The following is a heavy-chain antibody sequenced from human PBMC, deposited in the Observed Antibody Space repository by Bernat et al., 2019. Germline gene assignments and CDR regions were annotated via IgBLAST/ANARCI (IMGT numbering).Heavy chain of an antibody. CDR3: AKDTHAGYSSSWYYYYYGMDV. J-gene: IGHJ6*02. D-gene: IGHD6-13*01. V-gene: IGHV3-30*01. Sequence: QVQLVESGGGVVQPGRSLRLSCAASGFTFSSYAMHWVRQAPGKGLEWVAVISYDGSNKHYVDSVKGRFTISRDNSKNTLYLQMNSLRGEDTAVYYCAKDTHAGYSSSWYYYYYGMDVWGQGTTVIVSS. CDR2: ISYDGSNK. CDR1: GFTFSSYA.